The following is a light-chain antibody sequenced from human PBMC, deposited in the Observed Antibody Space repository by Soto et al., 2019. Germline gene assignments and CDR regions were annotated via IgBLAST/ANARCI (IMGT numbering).Light chain of an antibody. CDR2: GAS. Sequence: EIVLTQSPGTLSLSPGERVTLSCRASQSVSSSYLAWYQQKPGQAPSLLIYGASNRATGIADRFSGSGSGTDFTLTIRRLEPEDFAVYYCQQYGSSPSFGGGTKVEIK. CDR1: QSVSSSY. V-gene: IGKV3-20*01. J-gene: IGKJ4*01. CDR3: QQYGSSPS.